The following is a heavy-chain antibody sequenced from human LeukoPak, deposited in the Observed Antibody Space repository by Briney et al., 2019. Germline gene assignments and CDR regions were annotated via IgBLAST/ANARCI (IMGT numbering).Heavy chain of an antibody. V-gene: IGHV1-24*01. D-gene: IGHD6-13*01. Sequence: ASVKVSCKVSGYTLTELSMHWVRQAPGKGLEWMGGLDPEDGETIYAQKFQGRVTMTEDTSTDTAYMELSSLRSEDTAVYYCATVVSSWDAFDIWGQGTMVTVSS. J-gene: IGHJ3*02. CDR2: LDPEDGET. CDR1: GYTLTELS. CDR3: ATVVSSWDAFDI.